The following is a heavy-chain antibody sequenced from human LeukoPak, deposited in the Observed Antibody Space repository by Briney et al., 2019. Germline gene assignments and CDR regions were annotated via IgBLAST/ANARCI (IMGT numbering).Heavy chain of an antibody. CDR3: ARAASVGAFDI. CDR1: GGSISSYY. D-gene: IGHD2-15*01. J-gene: IGHJ3*02. V-gene: IGHV4-59*12. Sequence: SETLSLTCTVSGGSISSYYWSWIRQPPGKGLEWIGYIYYSGSTNYNPSLKSRVTISVDTSKNQFSLKLSSVTAADTAVYYCARAASVGAFDIWGQGTMVTVSS. CDR2: IYYSGST.